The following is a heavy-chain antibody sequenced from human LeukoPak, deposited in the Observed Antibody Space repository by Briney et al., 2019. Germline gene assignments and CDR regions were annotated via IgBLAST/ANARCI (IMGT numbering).Heavy chain of an antibody. V-gene: IGHV4-39*07. Sequence: SETLSLTCTVSGGSISSSSYYWGWIRQPPGKGLEWIGSIYYSGSTYYNPSLKSRVTISVDTSKNQFSLKLSSVTAADTAVYYCARGIRYYYDSSGYYTSNWFDPWGQGTLVTVSS. CDR3: ARGIRYYYDSSGYYTSNWFDP. D-gene: IGHD3-22*01. J-gene: IGHJ5*02. CDR1: GGSISSSSYY. CDR2: IYYSGST.